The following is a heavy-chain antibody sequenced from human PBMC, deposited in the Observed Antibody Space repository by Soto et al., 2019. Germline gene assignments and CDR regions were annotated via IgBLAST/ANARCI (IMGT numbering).Heavy chain of an antibody. CDR1: GGSISSYY. V-gene: IGHV4-59*08. CDR3: ARHDYGAQRYFDL. D-gene: IGHD4-17*01. J-gene: IGHJ2*01. CDR2: IYYSGST. Sequence: QVQLQESGPGLVKPSETLSLTCTVSGGSISSYYWSWIRQPPGKGLEWIGYIYYSGSTKYNPSLHRRVTMSVATSKNQFSLKLSSVTAADTAVYYCARHDYGAQRYFDLWGRGTLVTVSS.